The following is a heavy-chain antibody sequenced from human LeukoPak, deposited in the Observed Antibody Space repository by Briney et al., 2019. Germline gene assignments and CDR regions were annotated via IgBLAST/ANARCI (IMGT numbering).Heavy chain of an antibody. V-gene: IGHV1-18*01. D-gene: IGHD3-22*01. CDR2: ISAYNGNT. Sequence: ASVKVSCKASGYTFTSYGISWVRQAPGQGLEWMGWISAYNGNTNYAQKLQGRVTMTTDTSTSTAYMELRSLRSDDTAVYYCARGSSYYYDSSGYYYFDYWGQGTLVTVSS. CDR1: GYTFTSYG. CDR3: ARGSSYYYDSSGYYYFDY. J-gene: IGHJ4*02.